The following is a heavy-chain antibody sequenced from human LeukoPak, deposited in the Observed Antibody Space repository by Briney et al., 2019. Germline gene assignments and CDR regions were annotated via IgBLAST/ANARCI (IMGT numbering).Heavy chain of an antibody. CDR3: VRDTDSSGWQGAFDV. CDR1: GYTFTTYY. CDR2: IHPSGGTT. Sequence: GASVKVSCKASGYTFTTYYIHWVRQAPGQGLEWMGIIHPSGGTTTYAQKFQGRVTLTRDTSASTVYMELSSLRSEDTAIYHCVRDTDSSGWQGAFDVWGQGTMVTVSS. V-gene: IGHV1-46*01. J-gene: IGHJ3*01. D-gene: IGHD6-19*01.